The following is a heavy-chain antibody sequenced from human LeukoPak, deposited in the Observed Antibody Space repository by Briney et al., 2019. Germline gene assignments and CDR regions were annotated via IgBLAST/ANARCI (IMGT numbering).Heavy chain of an antibody. Sequence: PSETLSLICAVYGGSFSGYYWSWIRQPPGRGLEWIGEINHSGSTNYNPSLKSRVTISVDTSKNQFSLKLSSVTAADTAVYYCAFYYYDSSGYYYFDYWGQGTLVTVSS. CDR3: AFYYYDSSGYYYFDY. CDR2: INHSGST. V-gene: IGHV4-34*01. J-gene: IGHJ4*02. D-gene: IGHD3-22*01. CDR1: GGSFSGYY.